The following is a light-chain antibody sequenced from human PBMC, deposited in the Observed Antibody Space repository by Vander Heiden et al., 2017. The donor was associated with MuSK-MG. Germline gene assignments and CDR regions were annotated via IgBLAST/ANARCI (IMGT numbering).Light chain of an antibody. CDR1: QSISNY. J-gene: IGKJ3*01. V-gene: IGKV1-39*01. CDR2: AAS. CDR3: QHSYDTPFA. Sequence: DLQLTQPPSSLSASVGDRVTITCRASQSISNYLNWYQQKPGKAPKLLIYAASTVHSGVPVRFSGSGSGTDFTLTISSLQPEDFATYYCQHSYDTPFAFGPGTTVDVK.